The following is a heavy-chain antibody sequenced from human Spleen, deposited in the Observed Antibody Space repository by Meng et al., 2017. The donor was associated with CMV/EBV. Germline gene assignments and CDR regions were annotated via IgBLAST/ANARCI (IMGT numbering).Heavy chain of an antibody. J-gene: IGHJ4*02. CDR1: GGSISSISYY. Sequence: SETLSLTCSVSGGSISSISYYWGWIRQSPGKGLEWIGSHYYRGRTYYNPSLKSRVTISLDTSKMQFFLKLTSVTAADTAVYYCATSPDGPAGFDYWGQGVLVTVSS. CDR3: ATSPDGPAGFDY. CDR2: HYYRGRT. V-gene: IGHV4-39*07. D-gene: IGHD2-2*01.